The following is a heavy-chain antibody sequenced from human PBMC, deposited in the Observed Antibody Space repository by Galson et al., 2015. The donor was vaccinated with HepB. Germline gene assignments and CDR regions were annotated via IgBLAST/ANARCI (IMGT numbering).Heavy chain of an antibody. CDR2: ITSRGVM. Sequence: SLRLSCAASGFTFSSYGLNWVRQAPGKGLEWVSYITSRGVMYYAASVRGRFTISRDNAKNSLYLQMDSLRAEDTAVYYRARDPPRLTGHMGTLYYYFGMDVWGQGTTVTVS. CDR1: GFTFSSYG. J-gene: IGHJ6*02. V-gene: IGHV3-48*03. CDR3: ARDPPRLTGHMGTLYYYFGMDV. D-gene: IGHD3-9*01.